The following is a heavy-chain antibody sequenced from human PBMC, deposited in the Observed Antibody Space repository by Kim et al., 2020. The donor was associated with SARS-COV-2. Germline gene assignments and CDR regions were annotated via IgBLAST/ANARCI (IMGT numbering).Heavy chain of an antibody. CDR2: ISYDEIEIN. CDR3: ARDQRYRSGWYRDRYFDY. D-gene: IGHD6-19*01. J-gene: IGHJ4*02. CDR1: GFTFSSYT. Sequence: GGSLRLSCAASGFTFSSYTMHWVRQAPGKGLEWVAVISYDEIEINKYADSVKGRFTISRDNSKSTLYLQMTSLRAEDTAVYYCARDQRYRSGWYRDRYFDYWGQGTLVTVSS. V-gene: IGHV3-30*04.